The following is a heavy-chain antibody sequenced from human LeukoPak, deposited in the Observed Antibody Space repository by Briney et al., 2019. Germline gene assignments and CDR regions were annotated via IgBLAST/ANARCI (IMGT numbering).Heavy chain of an antibody. CDR1: GFTFSSYA. CDR3: AKPYYDFWSGYFPYYFDY. D-gene: IGHD3-3*01. CDR2: IIGIGGST. Sequence: GGSLRLSCAASGFTFSSYAMSWFRRPPGKGLGWVPAIIGIGGSTYYADSVKGRFTISRDNSKNTLYLQMNSLRAEDTAVYYCAKPYYDFWSGYFPYYFDYWGQGTLVTVSS. J-gene: IGHJ4*02. V-gene: IGHV3-23*01.